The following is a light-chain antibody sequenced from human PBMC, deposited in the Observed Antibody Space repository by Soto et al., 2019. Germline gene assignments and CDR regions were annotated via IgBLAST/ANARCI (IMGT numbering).Light chain of an antibody. CDR1: QSVNSN. CDR3: QQYNTWPWT. J-gene: IGKJ1*01. Sequence: EIVMTQSPATLSVSPGERATLSCRASQSVNSNLAWYQRKRGQAPRLLIFYASTRAPGIPSGLSGSWSGTEFTLTIGSLQSEEFAVYYCQQYNTWPWTFGQGTEVEI. V-gene: IGKV3-15*01. CDR2: YAS.